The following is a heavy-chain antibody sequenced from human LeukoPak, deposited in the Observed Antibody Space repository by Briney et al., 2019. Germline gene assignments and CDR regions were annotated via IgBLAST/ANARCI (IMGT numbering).Heavy chain of an antibody. V-gene: IGHV1-69*13. CDR1: GGTSSSYS. D-gene: IGHD6-25*01. CDR2: IITVFGVP. J-gene: IGHJ5*02. CDR3: ARDPSGKVGANWFDP. Sequence: SVKVSCKASGGTSSSYSISWVRQAPGQGLEWVGGIITVFGVPNPARKFQDRVILTADEATSTVYMELSSLTSEDTAVYYCARDPSGKVGANWFDPWGQGTLVTVSS.